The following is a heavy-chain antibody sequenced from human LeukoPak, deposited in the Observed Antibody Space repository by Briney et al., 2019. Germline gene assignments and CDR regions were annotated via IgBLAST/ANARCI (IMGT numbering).Heavy chain of an antibody. CDR3: ASDIAASGSFDY. D-gene: IGHD6-13*01. CDR2: IDPYSGDT. CDR1: GYTFTDYY. V-gene: IGHV1-2*02. J-gene: IGHJ4*02. Sequence: ASVKVSCKASGYTFTDYYIHWVRQAPGQGLVWMGWIDPYSGDTKYAQKIKGRVTMTRDTTISTVYMDLSRLTSDDTAVYSCASDIAASGSFDYWGLGTLVTVSS.